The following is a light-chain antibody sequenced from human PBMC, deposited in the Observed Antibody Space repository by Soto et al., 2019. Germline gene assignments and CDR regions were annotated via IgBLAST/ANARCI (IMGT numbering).Light chain of an antibody. CDR1: SSDVGGYNF. J-gene: IGLJ1*01. Sequence: QSALTQPRSVSGSPGQSVTISCTGTSSDVGGYNFVSWHQQHPGKAPKLMIYDVSKRPSGVPDRFSGSNSGNTASLTISGLQAEDEADYYCCSYAGSYTWVFGTGTKLTVL. V-gene: IGLV2-11*01. CDR3: CSYAGSYTWV. CDR2: DVS.